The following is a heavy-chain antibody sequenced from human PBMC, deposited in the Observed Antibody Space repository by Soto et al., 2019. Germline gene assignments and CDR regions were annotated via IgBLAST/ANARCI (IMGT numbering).Heavy chain of an antibody. Sequence: PSETLSLTCTVSGGSISSSSYYWGWIRQPPGKGLEWIGSIYYSGSTYYNPSLKSRVTISVDTSKNQFSLKLSSVTAADTAVYYCARHQVATKAVAVSYFDYWGQGTLVTVSS. CDR2: IYYSGST. CDR1: GGSISSSSYY. J-gene: IGHJ4*02. D-gene: IGHD5-12*01. CDR3: ARHQVATKAVAVSYFDY. V-gene: IGHV4-39*01.